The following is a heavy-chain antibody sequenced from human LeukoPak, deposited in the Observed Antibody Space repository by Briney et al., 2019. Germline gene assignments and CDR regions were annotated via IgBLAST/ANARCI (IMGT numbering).Heavy chain of an antibody. V-gene: IGHV1-69*13. J-gene: IGHJ4*02. CDR1: GYTLTELS. CDR2: IIPIFGTA. CDR3: ARTNSEGADY. D-gene: IGHD2-8*01. Sequence: SVKVSCKVSGYTLTELSMHWVRQAPGQGLEWMGGIIPIFGTANYAQKFQGRVTITADESTSTAYMELSSLRSEDTAVYYCARTNSEGADYWGQGTLVTVSS.